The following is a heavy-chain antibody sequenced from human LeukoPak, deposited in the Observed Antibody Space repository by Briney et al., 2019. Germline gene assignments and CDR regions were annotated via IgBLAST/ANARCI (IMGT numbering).Heavy chain of an antibody. CDR2: ISSSSSYI. J-gene: IGHJ6*02. D-gene: IGHD6-13*01. Sequence: GGSLRLSCAASGFTFSSYSMNWVRQAPGKGLEWVSSISSSSSYIYYADSVKGRFTISRDNAKNSLYLQMNSLRAEDTAVYYCARDGLPIIAAAGDGRYYYYYGMDVWGQGTTVTVSS. V-gene: IGHV3-21*01. CDR1: GFTFSSYS. CDR3: ARDGLPIIAAAGDGRYYYYYGMDV.